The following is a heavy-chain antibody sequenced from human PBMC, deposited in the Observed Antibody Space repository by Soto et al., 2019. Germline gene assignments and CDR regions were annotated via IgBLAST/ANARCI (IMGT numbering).Heavy chain of an antibody. CDR2: IYHSGST. J-gene: IGHJ6*03. CDR1: SGSISRSNW. V-gene: IGHV4-4*02. Sequence: SETLSLTCAVSSGSISRSNWWSWVRQPPGKGLEWIGEIYHSGSTNYNPSLKSRVTISVDKSKNQFSLKLSSVTAADTAVYYCARQSSSNNYYYYMDVWGKGTTVTVSS. D-gene: IGHD6-6*01. CDR3: ARQSSSNNYYYYMDV.